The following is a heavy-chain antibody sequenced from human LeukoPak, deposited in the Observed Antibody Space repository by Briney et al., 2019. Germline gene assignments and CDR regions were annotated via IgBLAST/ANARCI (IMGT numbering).Heavy chain of an antibody. CDR1: GYTFTDYY. D-gene: IGHD3-10*01. V-gene: IGHV1-2*02. J-gene: IGHJ4*02. CDR2: INPNSGTT. CDR3: ARGGPRYYYGSGSTYDY. Sequence: ASVKVSCKASGYTFTDYYMHWVRQAPGQGLEWMGWINPNSGTTNYAQKFQGRVTMTRDTSISTANMELSSLRSDDTALYYCARGGPRYYYGSGSTYDYWGQGTLVTVSS.